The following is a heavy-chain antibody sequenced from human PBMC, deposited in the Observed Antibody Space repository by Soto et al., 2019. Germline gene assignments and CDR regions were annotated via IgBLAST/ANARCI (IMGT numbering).Heavy chain of an antibody. V-gene: IGHV3-21*01. CDR1: GFSFSDYS. D-gene: IGHD5-18*01. CDR2: LSSYSSYI. J-gene: IGHJ4*02. Sequence: GGSLRLSCAASGFSFSDYSMNWVRQAPGKGLEWVSSLSSYSSYISYADSVKGRFTISRDNAKNSLSLQMNSLRAEDTAVYYCVRVSGSTEGYTYAHWGQGTLVTVSS. CDR3: VRVSGSTEGYTYAH.